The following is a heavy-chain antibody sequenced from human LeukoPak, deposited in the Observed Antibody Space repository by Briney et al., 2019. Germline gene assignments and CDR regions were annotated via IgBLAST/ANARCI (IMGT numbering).Heavy chain of an antibody. V-gene: IGHV3-21*01. CDR3: ARIPSSGWYAGSVAGGDY. J-gene: IGHJ4*02. D-gene: IGHD6-19*01. CDR1: GFTFSSYS. Sequence: GGSLRLSCAASGFTFSSYSMNWVRQAPGRGLEWVSSISSSSSYIYYADSVEGRFTISRDNPKDSLYLQINSLRAEDTAVYYCARIPSSGWYAGSVAGGDYWGQGTLVTVSS. CDR2: ISSSSSYI.